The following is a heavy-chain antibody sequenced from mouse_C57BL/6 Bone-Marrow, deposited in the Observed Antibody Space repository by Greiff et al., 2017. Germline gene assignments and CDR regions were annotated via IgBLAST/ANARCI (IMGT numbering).Heavy chain of an antibody. V-gene: IGHV3-1*01. CDR1: GYSITSGYD. CDR3: ARGVLAWFAY. Sequence: VQLQQSGPGMVKPSQSLSLTCTVTGYSITSGYDWHWIRHFPGNKLEWMGYISYSGSTNYNPSLKSRISITHDTSKNHFFLKLNSVTTEDTATYDCARGVLAWFAYWGQGTLVTVSA. J-gene: IGHJ3*01. CDR2: ISYSGST.